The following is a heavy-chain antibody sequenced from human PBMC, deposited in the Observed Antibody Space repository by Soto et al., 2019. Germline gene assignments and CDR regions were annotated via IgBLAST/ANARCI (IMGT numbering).Heavy chain of an antibody. CDR1: GYTFTGYY. CDR3: ARALTSITIFGVVIGHYGMDV. D-gene: IGHD3-3*01. CDR2: INPNSGGT. J-gene: IGHJ6*02. V-gene: IGHV1-2*02. Sequence: ASVKVSCKASGYTFTGYYMHWVRQAPGQGLELMGWINPNSGGTNYAQKFQGRVTMTRDTSISTAYMELSRLRSDDTAVYYCARALTSITIFGVVIGHYGMDVWGQGTTVTVYS.